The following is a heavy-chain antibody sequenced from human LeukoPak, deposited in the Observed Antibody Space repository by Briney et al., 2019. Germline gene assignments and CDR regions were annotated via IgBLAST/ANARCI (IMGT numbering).Heavy chain of an antibody. CDR3: ARDRGRIVVVVAASSSWFDP. D-gene: IGHD2-15*01. CDR2: INPNSGGT. J-gene: IGHJ5*02. CDR1: GYTFTGYY. V-gene: IGHV1-2*06. Sequence: GASVKVSCKASGYTFTGYYMHWVRQAPGQGLEWMGRINPNSGGTNYAQKFQGRVTMTRDTSISTAYMELSRLRSDDTAVYYCARDRGRIVVVVAASSSWFDPWGQGTLVTVSS.